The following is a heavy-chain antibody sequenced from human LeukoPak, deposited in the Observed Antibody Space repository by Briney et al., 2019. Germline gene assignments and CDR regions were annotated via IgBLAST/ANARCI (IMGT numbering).Heavy chain of an antibody. CDR1: GFTFSSYW. D-gene: IGHD4-23*01. CDR2: IKRDGSEK. Sequence: GGSLRLSCAASGFTFSSYWMSWVRQAPGKGLEWVANIKRDGSEKYYVDSVKGRFTISRDNAKNSLYLQMNSLRAEDTAVYYCARVVGGKTGSVDYWGQGTLVTVSS. CDR3: ARVVGGKTGSVDY. V-gene: IGHV3-7*01. J-gene: IGHJ4*02.